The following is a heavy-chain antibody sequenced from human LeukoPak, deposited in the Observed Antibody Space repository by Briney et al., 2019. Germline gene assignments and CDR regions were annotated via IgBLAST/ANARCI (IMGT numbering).Heavy chain of an antibody. CDR1: GYTFTSYD. J-gene: IGHJ6*02. CDR2: MNPNSGNT. Sequence: ASVKVSCKASGYTFTSYDINWVRQATGQGLEWMGWMNPNSGNTGYAQKFQGRVTITRNTSISTAYMELSSLRSEDTAVYYCARSRDYYLYYGMDVWGQGTTVTVSS. D-gene: IGHD6-6*01. CDR3: ARSRDYYLYYGMDV. V-gene: IGHV1-8*01.